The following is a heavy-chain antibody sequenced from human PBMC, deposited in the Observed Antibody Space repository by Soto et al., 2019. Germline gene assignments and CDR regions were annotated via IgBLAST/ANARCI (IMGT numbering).Heavy chain of an antibody. Sequence: QVLLQESGPGLVKPSQTLSLTCTVSGGSISSGGYYWSWIRQHPGKGLEWVGYIYYSRTTYYNPSLESRVTISVDPSKNQFSLNLSSVTAADTAVYYCARGFLEWLSHPYYGMDVWGQGTTVTVSS. CDR1: GGSISSGGYY. CDR3: ARGFLEWLSHPYYGMDV. D-gene: IGHD3-3*01. V-gene: IGHV4-31*03. J-gene: IGHJ6*02. CDR2: IYYSRTT.